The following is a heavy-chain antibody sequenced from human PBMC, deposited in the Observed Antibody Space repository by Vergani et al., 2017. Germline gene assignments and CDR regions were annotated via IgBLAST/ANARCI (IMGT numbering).Heavy chain of an antibody. Sequence: EVQLVQSGVEVKKPGATMKISCKVSGYTFTDHYMHWVKQAPGKGLEWMGLVDPEDGETIYAEKFKGRVTIAADTSTDTAHLELSSLRSEDTAVYYCATPQTVTTGGMEVWAQGTTVIVSS. V-gene: IGHV1-69-2*01. J-gene: IGHJ6*02. CDR2: VDPEDGET. D-gene: IGHD4-17*01. CDR1: GYTFTDHY. CDR3: ATPQTVTTGGMEV.